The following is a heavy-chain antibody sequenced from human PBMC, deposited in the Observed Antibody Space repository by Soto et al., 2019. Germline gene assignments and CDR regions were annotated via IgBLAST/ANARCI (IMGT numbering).Heavy chain of an antibody. CDR1: GFTFSSYG. D-gene: IGHD1-1*01. Sequence: GGSMRLSCAASGFTFSSYGMHWVRQAPGKGLEWVAVISYDGSNKYYADSVKGRFTISRDNSKNTLYLQMNSLRAEDTAVYYGAKDLVVKLEQTYDPWGQGTLVTVSS. J-gene: IGHJ5*02. V-gene: IGHV3-30*18. CDR2: ISYDGSNK. CDR3: AKDLVVKLEQTYDP.